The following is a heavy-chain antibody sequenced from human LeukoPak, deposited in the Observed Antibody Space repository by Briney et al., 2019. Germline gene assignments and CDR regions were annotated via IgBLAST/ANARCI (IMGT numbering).Heavy chain of an antibody. D-gene: IGHD2-2*01. CDR3: ARANLVVVPAAPSGWFDP. CDR1: GGSFSGYY. CDR2: INHSEST. J-gene: IGHJ5*02. Sequence: PSETLSLTCAVYGGSFSGYYWSWIRQPPGKGLEWIGEINHSESTNYNPSLKSRVTISVDMSKNQFSLKLSSVTAADTAVYYCARANLVVVPAAPSGWFDPWGQGTLVTVSS. V-gene: IGHV4-34*01.